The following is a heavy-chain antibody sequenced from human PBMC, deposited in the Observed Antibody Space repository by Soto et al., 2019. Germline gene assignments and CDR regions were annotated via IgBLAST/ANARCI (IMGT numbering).Heavy chain of an antibody. Sequence: QVQLQESGPGLVKPSETLSLSCTVSGGSISSYYWSWFRQSPGKRMEWIGYVHHSWGSSYNPSLQSRFAISIATSKSQFSLKVTAVTATDTAVYYCARQGFGPLHGLVDVWGQGTTVTVS. CDR2: VHHSWGS. CDR3: ARQGFGPLHGLVDV. V-gene: IGHV4-59*08. D-gene: IGHD3-10*01. J-gene: IGHJ6*02. CDR1: GGSISSYY.